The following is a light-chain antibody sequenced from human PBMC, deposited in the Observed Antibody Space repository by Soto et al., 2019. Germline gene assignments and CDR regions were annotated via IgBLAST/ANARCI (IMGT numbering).Light chain of an antibody. CDR2: AAS. Sequence: DIQMTQSPSSLSASVGDRVNITCRASQGITTWLAWYQQRPGKAPNLLIYAASSLQSGVPSRFSGSGSGTDFTLTISSLQPEDFTTYFCQQSYSTPTIAFGQGTRLEIK. CDR1: QGITTW. V-gene: IGKV1-39*01. CDR3: QQSYSTPTIA. J-gene: IGKJ5*01.